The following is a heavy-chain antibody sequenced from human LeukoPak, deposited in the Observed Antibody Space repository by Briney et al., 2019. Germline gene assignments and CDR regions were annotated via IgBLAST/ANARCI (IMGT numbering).Heavy chain of an antibody. CDR3: ARLGMVHSYGPDYFDY. J-gene: IGHJ4*02. Sequence: SETLSLTCTVSGGSISSYYWSWIRQPPGKGLEWIGYIYYSGSTNYNPALKSRVTISVDTSKNQFSLKLSSVTAADTAVYYSARLGMVHSYGPDYFDYWGQGTLVTVSS. D-gene: IGHD5-18*01. V-gene: IGHV4-59*08. CDR1: GGSISSYY. CDR2: IYYSGST.